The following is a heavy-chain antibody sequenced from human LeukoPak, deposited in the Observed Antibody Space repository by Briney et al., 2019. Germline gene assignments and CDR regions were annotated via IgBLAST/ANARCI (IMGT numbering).Heavy chain of an antibody. D-gene: IGHD6-19*01. J-gene: IGHJ4*02. CDR2: IYYSGST. CDR3: ARLLAVAGGDY. V-gene: IGHV4-59*01. CDR1: GGSISSYY. Sequence: SETLSLTCTVSGGSISSYYWSWIRQPPGKGLEWIGYIYYSGSTNYNPSLKSRVTISVDTSKNQFSLKLSSVTAADTAVYYCARLLAVAGGDYWGQGTLVTVSS.